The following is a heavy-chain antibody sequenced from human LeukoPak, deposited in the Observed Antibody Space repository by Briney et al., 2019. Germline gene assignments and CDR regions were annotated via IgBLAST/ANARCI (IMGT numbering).Heavy chain of an antibody. Sequence: PGGSLRLSCAASGFTFSSYAMHWVRQAPGKGLEWVAVISYDGSNKYYADSVKGRFTISRDNSKNTLYLQMNSLRAEDTAVYYCARDGRFLGYDSSGYYPEHWGQGTLVTVSS. CDR3: ARDGRFLGYDSSGYYPEH. V-gene: IGHV3-30-3*01. D-gene: IGHD3-22*01. CDR2: ISYDGSNK. CDR1: GFTFSSYA. J-gene: IGHJ4*02.